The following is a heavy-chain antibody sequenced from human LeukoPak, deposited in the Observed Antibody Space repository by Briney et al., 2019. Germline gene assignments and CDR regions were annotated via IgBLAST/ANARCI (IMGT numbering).Heavy chain of an antibody. CDR3: ARHSRARITMVRGALTYNWFDP. D-gene: IGHD3-10*01. Sequence: SETLSLTCTVSGGSISSYYWSWIRQPAGKGLEWIGRIYISGSGSTNYNPSLKSRVTMSVDTSKNQFSLKLSSVTAADTAVYYCARHSRARITMVRGALTYNWFDPWGQGTLVTVSS. CDR2: IYISGSGST. J-gene: IGHJ5*02. V-gene: IGHV4-4*07. CDR1: GGSISSYY.